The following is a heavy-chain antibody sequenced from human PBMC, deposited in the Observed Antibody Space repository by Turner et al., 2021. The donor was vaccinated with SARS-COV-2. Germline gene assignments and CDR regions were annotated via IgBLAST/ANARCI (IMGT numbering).Heavy chain of an antibody. V-gene: IGHV4-34*01. J-gene: IGHJ4*02. CDR2: IHHSGST. Sequence: QVQLQQWGAGLLKPSETLSLSCGVYGESLSDYYWTWIRQPPGKGLEWIGEIHHSGSTNYNPSLKSRVTMSVDTSKNQFSLKLTSVTAADTAVYCCATHVVFDVGPVDFWGRGTLVTVSS. D-gene: IGHD2-15*01. CDR3: ATHVVFDVGPVDF. CDR1: GESLSDYY.